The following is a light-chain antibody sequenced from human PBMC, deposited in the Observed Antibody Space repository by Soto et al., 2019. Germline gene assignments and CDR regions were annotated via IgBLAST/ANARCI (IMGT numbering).Light chain of an antibody. CDR1: SSDVGGYDY. V-gene: IGLV2-8*01. CDR3: SSYAGRNNYV. J-gene: IGLJ1*01. CDR2: EVN. Sequence: QSVLTQPPSASGSPGQSVTISCTGSSSDVGGYDYVSWYQQHPGKAPKLMIYEVNKRPSGVPDRFSGSKSGNTASLTVSGLQAEDEADYYCSSYAGRNNYVFGTGTKLTVL.